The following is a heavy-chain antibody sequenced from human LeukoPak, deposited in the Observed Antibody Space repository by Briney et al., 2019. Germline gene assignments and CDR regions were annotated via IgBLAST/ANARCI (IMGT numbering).Heavy chain of an antibody. CDR2: INPSNGRT. D-gene: IGHD2-15*01. Sequence: GASVTVSCKASGYTFTSHYMHWVRQAPGQGLEWMGIINPSNGRTSFAQKFQGRVTMTRGTSTSTVYMELSSLRSEDTAVYYCARDMECSGGSCYFSPDYWGQGTLVTVSS. CDR3: ARDMECSGGSCYFSPDY. V-gene: IGHV1-46*01. J-gene: IGHJ4*02. CDR1: GYTFTSHY.